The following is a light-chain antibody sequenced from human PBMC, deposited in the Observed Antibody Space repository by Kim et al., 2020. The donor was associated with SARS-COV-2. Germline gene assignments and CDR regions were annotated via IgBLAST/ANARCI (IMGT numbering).Light chain of an antibody. V-gene: IGKV1-9*01. J-gene: IGKJ5*01. Sequence: IQLTQSASSLSASVGDRVTITCRASQGISSYLAWYQQKPGKAPKLLIYAASTLQSGVPSRFSGSGSGTDFTLTISSLQPEDFATYYCQHLNSYPLTFGQGTRLEIK. CDR3: QHLNSYPLT. CDR1: QGISSY. CDR2: AAS.